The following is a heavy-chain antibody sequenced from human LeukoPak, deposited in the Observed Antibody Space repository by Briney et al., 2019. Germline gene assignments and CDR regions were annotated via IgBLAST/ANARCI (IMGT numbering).Heavy chain of an antibody. D-gene: IGHD4-17*01. CDR3: ARVFYGYGDYRDY. CDR2: INPNSGGT. CDR1: GYTFTSYA. Sequence: GASVKVSCKASGYTFTSYAMHWVRQAPGQGLEWMGWINPNSGGTNYAQKFQGRVTMTRDTSISTAYMELSRLRSDDTAVYYCARVFYGYGDYRDYWGQGTLVTVSS. J-gene: IGHJ4*02. V-gene: IGHV1-2*02.